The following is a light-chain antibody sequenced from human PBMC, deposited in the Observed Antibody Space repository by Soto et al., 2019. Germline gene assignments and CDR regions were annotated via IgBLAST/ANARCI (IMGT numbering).Light chain of an antibody. CDR2: SAS. CDR1: QDISGY. Sequence: DIPMTQSPSSLSASVGDRVTITCRASQDISGYLAWYQQKPGKVPKLLIYSASTLQSGVPSRFSGSGSATDFTLTISSLEPADVATYYCQKFNTAPLTFGQGTRLEIK. CDR3: QKFNTAPLT. J-gene: IGKJ5*01. V-gene: IGKV1-27*01.